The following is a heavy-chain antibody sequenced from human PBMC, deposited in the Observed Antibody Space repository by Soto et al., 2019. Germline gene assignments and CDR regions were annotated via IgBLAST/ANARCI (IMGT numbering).Heavy chain of an antibody. V-gene: IGHV5-51*01. Sequence: GASLKISSKGSGYSFTSYWIGWVRQMPGKGLEWMGIIYPGDSDTRYSPSFQGQVTISADKSISTAYLQWSSLKASDTAMYYCARAAPMIVASSWLDPWGQGTLVTVSS. CDR3: ARAAPMIVASSWLDP. CDR2: IYPGDSDT. D-gene: IGHD3-22*01. J-gene: IGHJ5*02. CDR1: GYSFTSYW.